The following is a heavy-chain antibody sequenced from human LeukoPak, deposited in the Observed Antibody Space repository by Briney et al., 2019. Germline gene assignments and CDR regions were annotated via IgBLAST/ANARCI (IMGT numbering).Heavy chain of an antibody. Sequence: GASVKVSCKASGGTFSSYAISWVRQAPGQGLEWMGGIIPIFGTANYAQKFQGRVTITADESTSTAYMELSSLRSEDTAVYYCARVLPGYSHYYFDYWGQGTLVTVSS. CDR2: IIPIFGTA. CDR3: ARVLPGYSHYYFDY. CDR1: GGTFSSYA. V-gene: IGHV1-69*13. J-gene: IGHJ4*02. D-gene: IGHD5-18*01.